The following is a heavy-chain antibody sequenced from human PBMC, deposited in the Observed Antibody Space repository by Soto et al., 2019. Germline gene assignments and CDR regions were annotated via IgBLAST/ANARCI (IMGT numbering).Heavy chain of an antibody. Sequence: EAPLVESGGDMVKPGGSLRLSCAASGFTFSNLYMSWGRQAPGKGLEWVGHIKRIIDGGTTAYAAPVNGRFTISRDDSKGVLYLQMNSLKTETTAMYYCGTGDAFDIWGQGTMVTVS. CDR3: GTGDAFDI. CDR1: GFTFSNLY. V-gene: IGHV3-15*01. J-gene: IGHJ3*02. CDR2: IKRIIDGGTT. D-gene: IGHD7-27*01.